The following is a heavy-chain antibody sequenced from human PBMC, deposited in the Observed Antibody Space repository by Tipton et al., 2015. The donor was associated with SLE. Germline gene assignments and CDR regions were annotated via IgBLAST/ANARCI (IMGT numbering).Heavy chain of an antibody. V-gene: IGHV1-8*02. D-gene: IGHD3-3*01. CDR1: GYTFTSYD. Sequence: QVQLVQSGPEVKNPGASVKVSCKTSGYTFTSYDINWVRQAAGQGLEWLGWMNPNSGNTGYAQKFQGRLSMTRSTSISTAYMELSSLRSEDTAVYYCASGAVFGDSWGQGTLVTVSS. CDR2: MNPNSGNT. J-gene: IGHJ4*02. CDR3: ASGAVFGDS.